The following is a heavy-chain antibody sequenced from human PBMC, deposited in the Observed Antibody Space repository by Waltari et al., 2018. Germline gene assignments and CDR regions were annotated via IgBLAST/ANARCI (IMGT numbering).Heavy chain of an antibody. V-gene: IGHV4-38-2*02. CDR3: ARRLGYDAFDI. CDR1: GYSITSGYY. D-gene: IGHD5-18*01. Sequence: QVQLQESGPGLVKSSETLSLTCTVSGYSITSGYYWGWLRQPPGKGLEWIGSIYHSGSTYYNPSLKSRLTISVDTSKNQFSLKLSSVTASDTAVYFCARRLGYDAFDIWGQGSMVTVSS. CDR2: IYHSGST. J-gene: IGHJ3*02.